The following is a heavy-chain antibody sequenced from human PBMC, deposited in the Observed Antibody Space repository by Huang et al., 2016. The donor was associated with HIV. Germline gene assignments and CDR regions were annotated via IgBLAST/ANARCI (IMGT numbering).Heavy chain of an antibody. Sequence: EVQLVESGGGLVQPGGSLRLSCAASGFSMSSYWMHWVRQAPGKGLVWGSRINSDGSSTSYADSVKVRFTISRDNAKNTLYLQMNSLRAEDTAVYYCARDPRIQSWLNFFDYWGQGTLVSVSS. CDR1: GFSMSSYW. V-gene: IGHV3-74*01. CDR3: ARDPRIQSWLNFFDY. CDR2: INSDGSST. J-gene: IGHJ4*02. D-gene: IGHD3-22*01.